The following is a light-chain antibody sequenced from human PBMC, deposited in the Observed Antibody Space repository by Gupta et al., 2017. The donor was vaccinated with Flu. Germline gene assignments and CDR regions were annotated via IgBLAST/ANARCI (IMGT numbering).Light chain of an antibody. V-gene: IGKV3-11*01. CDR1: QNIVTE. J-gene: IGKJ4*01. Sequence: ETVLTQSPATLALSPGERATLSCRASQNIVTELAWYQQKPGQSPRLLVYEASRRAAGISARFSGSGSGTEFTLTISSREPEDFAVYYCQHRGHCPFTFGRGTKVEVK. CDR3: QHRGHCPFT. CDR2: EAS.